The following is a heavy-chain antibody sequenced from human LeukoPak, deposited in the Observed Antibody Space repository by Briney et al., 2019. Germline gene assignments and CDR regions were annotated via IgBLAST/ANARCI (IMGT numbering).Heavy chain of an antibody. D-gene: IGHD3-22*01. CDR2: IKQDGSEK. CDR3: ARESVRRVTMKERGYFDY. J-gene: IGHJ4*02. V-gene: IGHV3-7*01. Sequence: GGSLRLSCAGSGFVYTAFWMSWVRQVPGKGLEWVANIKQDGSEKYYVDSVSGRFTISRDNARNTLFLQMDNVRVEDTATYYCARESVRRVTMKERGYFDYWGRGTRVTVSS. CDR1: GFVYTAFW.